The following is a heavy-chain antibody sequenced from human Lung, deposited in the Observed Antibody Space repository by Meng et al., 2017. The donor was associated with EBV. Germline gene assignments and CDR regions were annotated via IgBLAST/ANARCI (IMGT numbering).Heavy chain of an antibody. D-gene: IGHD1-26*01. CDR2: ISGSGGST. CDR3: AKVWVGANHL. J-gene: IGHJ2*01. CDR1: GLTFSSYA. Sequence: EGQLLEAGGGLVQPGGSLRLSCAASGLTFSSYAMGWVRQAPGKGLEWVSAISGSGGSTYYADSVKGRFTISRDNSKNTLYLQMNSLRAEDTAVYYCAKVWVGANHLWGRGTLVTVSS. V-gene: IGHV3-23*01.